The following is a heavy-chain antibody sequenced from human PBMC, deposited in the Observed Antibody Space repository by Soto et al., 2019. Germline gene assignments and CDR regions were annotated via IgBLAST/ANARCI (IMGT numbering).Heavy chain of an antibody. CDR2: IIPIFGTA. CDR3: ARDPAVGGGNSISGAD. J-gene: IGHJ4*02. CDR1: GGTFSSYA. D-gene: IGHD2-21*02. Sequence: QVQLVQSGAEVKKPGSSVKVSCKASGGTFSSYAISWVRQAPGQGLEWMGGIIPIFGTANYAQKFQGRVTITADESTSTAYMELSSLRSEETAVYYCARDPAVGGGNSISGADWGQGTLVTVSS. V-gene: IGHV1-69*01.